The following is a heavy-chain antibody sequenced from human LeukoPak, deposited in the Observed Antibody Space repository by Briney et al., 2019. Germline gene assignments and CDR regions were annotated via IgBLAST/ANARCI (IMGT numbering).Heavy chain of an antibody. Sequence: SVKVSCKASGGTFSSYAISWVRQAPGQGLEWMGGIIPIFGTANYAQKFQGRVTITTDESTSTAYMELSSLRSEDTAVYYCARDGGSYEGDYFDYWGQGTLVTVSS. CDR1: GGTFSSYA. CDR2: IIPIFGTA. J-gene: IGHJ4*02. D-gene: IGHD1-26*01. CDR3: ARDGGSYEGDYFDY. V-gene: IGHV1-69*05.